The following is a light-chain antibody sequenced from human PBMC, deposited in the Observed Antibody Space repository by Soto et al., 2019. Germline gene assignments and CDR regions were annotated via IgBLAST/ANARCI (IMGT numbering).Light chain of an antibody. CDR3: QQYAGSQLT. CDR2: AAS. V-gene: IGKV3-20*01. J-gene: IGKJ4*01. Sequence: EIVLTQSPGTLSLSPGERATLSCRASQSVSTNYLALYQQKPGQAPRLVIYAASTRATGIPDRFSGSGSGPDFTLTISRLEPEDCAVYYCQQYAGSQLTFGGVTKVYI. CDR1: QSVSTNY.